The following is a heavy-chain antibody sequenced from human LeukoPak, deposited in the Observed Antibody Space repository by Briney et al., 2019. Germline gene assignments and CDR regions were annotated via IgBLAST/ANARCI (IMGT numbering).Heavy chain of an antibody. CDR3: ARCPRDNCRGGFDY. CDR2: INDRGTNT. J-gene: IGHJ4*02. CDR1: GFTFSSNA. Sequence: GGSLRLFCTPSGFTFSSNAMTCVRQAPGGGLEWVSSINDRGTNTYYTDSVRGRFTISRDNSKNRLFLQMNSLRAEDTAFYYCARCPRDNCRGGFDYWGQGALVTVSS. D-gene: IGHD1-1*01. V-gene: IGHV3-23*01.